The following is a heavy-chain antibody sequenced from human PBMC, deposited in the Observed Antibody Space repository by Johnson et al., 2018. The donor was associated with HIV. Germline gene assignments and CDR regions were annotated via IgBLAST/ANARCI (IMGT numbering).Heavy chain of an antibody. V-gene: IGHV3-15*01. J-gene: IGHJ3*02. CDR1: GFIFSDYY. D-gene: IGHD5-24*01. CDR3: ARVGRGEMATAPLDAFDI. CDR2: IKSRTDGGTT. Sequence: VQLVESGGGLVKPGGSLRLSCAASGFIFSDYYMSWVRQAPGKGLEWVGRIKSRTDGGTTEYAAPVKGRFTISRDNAKNSLYLQMNSLRAEDTAVYYCARVGRGEMATAPLDAFDIWGQGTMVTVSS.